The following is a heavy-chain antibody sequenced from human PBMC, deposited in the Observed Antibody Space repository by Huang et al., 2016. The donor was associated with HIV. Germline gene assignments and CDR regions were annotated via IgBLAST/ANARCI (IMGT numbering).Heavy chain of an antibody. CDR2: INVPGTTI. CDR1: GFPLTTFS. V-gene: IGHV3-21*01. D-gene: IGHD4-17*01. Sequence: EVQLVESGGGLVKPGGSLRLSCAASGFPLTTFSMNWVRQAPGWGLQGVASINVPGTTIDYADSGEGRFTISRDNTRNSLYLQLNSLRAEDTAVYYCVRIGYGENSYGSGYFDPWGQGTLVAVSS. J-gene: IGHJ5*02. CDR3: VRIGYGENSYGSGYFDP.